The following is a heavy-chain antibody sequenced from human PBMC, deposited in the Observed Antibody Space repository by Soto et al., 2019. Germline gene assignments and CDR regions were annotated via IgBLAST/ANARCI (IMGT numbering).Heavy chain of an antibody. D-gene: IGHD2-2*01. CDR3: ARDLKGYCSSTSCSLCSY. CDR1: GYTFTSYG. CDR2: ISAYNGNT. V-gene: IGHV1-18*01. J-gene: IGHJ4*02. Sequence: ASVKVSCKASGYTFTSYGISWVRQAPGQGLEWMGWISAYNGNTNYAQKLQGRVTMTTDTSTSTAYMELRSLRSDDTAVYYCARDLKGYCSSTSCSLCSYWGQGTLVTVSS.